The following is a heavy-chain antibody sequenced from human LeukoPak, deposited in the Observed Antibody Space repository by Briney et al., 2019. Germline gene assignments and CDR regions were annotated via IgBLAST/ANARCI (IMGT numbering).Heavy chain of an antibody. CDR1: GGSISSSNW. D-gene: IGHD3-3*01. Sequence: SETLSLTCAVSGGSISSSNWWSWVRQPPGKGLEWIGEIYHSGSTNYNPSLKSRVTISVDMSKNQFSLKLSSVTAADTAVYYCARAHAFGVFDYWGQGTLVTVSS. CDR3: ARAHAFGVFDY. CDR2: IYHSGST. J-gene: IGHJ4*02. V-gene: IGHV4-4*02.